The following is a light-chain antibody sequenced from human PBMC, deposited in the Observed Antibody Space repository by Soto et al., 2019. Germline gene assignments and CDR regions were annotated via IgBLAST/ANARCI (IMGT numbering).Light chain of an antibody. CDR1: SGHSSYI. J-gene: IGLJ3*02. CDR3: ETWDSNTHTV. V-gene: IGLV4-60*02. CDR2: LEGSGSY. Sequence: QSVLTQSSSASASLGSSVKLTCTLSSGHSSYIIAWHQQQPGKAPRYLMKLEGSGSYNKGSGVPDRFSGSSSGADRYLTISNLQFEDEADSYCETWDSNTHTVFGGGTQLNVL.